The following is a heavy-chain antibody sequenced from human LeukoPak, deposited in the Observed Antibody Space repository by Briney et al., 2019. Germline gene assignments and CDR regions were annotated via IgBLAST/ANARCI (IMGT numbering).Heavy chain of an antibody. CDR3: ARPLVGVAPFQH. J-gene: IGHJ1*01. D-gene: IGHD2-15*01. Sequence: PGRSLRLSCAASGFTFSSYAMLWVRQAPGKGLEWVAVISYDGSNKYYADSVKGRFTISRDNSKNTLYLQMNSLRAEDTAVYYCARPLVGVAPFQHWGQGTLVTVSS. V-gene: IGHV3-30-3*01. CDR2: ISYDGSNK. CDR1: GFTFSSYA.